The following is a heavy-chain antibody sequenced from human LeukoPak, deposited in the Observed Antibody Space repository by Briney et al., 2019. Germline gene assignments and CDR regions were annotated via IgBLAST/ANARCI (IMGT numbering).Heavy chain of an antibody. CDR3: AREAHGGVWFDP. CDR2: IYYSGST. J-gene: IGHJ5*02. D-gene: IGHD3-16*01. V-gene: IGHV4-59*01. CDR1: GGSISSYY. Sequence: PSETLSLTCTVSGGSISSYYWSWIRQPPGKGLEWIGYIYYSGSTNYNPSLKSRVTISVDTSKNQFSLKLSSVTAADTAVYYCAREAHGGVWFDPWGQGTLVTVSS.